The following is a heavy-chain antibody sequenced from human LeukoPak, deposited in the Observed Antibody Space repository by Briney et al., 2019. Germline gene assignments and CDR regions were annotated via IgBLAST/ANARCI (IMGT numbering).Heavy chain of an antibody. J-gene: IGHJ4*02. Sequence: ASVKVSCKSAGYTFTVYYQHWVRQAPGQGLEWVGWINPNSGVTNYAQKFQGRVSMTSDTSISTVYMELSRLRSDVTAVYYCSNEDYWGQGTLVTVSS. CDR1: GYTFTVYY. V-gene: IGHV1-2*02. CDR3: SNEDY. CDR2: INPNSGVT.